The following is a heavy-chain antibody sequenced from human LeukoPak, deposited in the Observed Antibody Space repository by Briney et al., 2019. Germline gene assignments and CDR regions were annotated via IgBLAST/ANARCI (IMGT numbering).Heavy chain of an antibody. Sequence: GGSLRLSCAASGFTFDDYGMSWVRQAPGKGLEWVSGINWNGGSTGYADSVKGRFTISRDNAKNSLYLQMNSLRAEDTALYYCARSVGYSYYYYYMDVWGKGTTVTVSS. CDR2: INWNGGST. D-gene: IGHD5-18*01. CDR3: ARSVGYSYYYYYMDV. CDR1: GFTFDDYG. V-gene: IGHV3-20*04. J-gene: IGHJ6*03.